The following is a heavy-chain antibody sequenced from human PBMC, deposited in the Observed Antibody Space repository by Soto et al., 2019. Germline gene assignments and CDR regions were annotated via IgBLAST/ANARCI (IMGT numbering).Heavy chain of an antibody. CDR2: IYPGDSDT. D-gene: IGHD2-2*01. CDR3: AITTTPIAVYYGMHV. CDR1: GYSFTSYW. J-gene: IGHJ6*02. V-gene: IGHV5-51*01. Sequence: GESLKISCKGSGYSFTSYWIGWVRQMPGKGLEWMGIIYPGDSDTRYSPSFQGQVTISADKSISTAYLQWSSLKASDTAMYYCAITTTPIAVYYGMHVWGQGTMVTVSS.